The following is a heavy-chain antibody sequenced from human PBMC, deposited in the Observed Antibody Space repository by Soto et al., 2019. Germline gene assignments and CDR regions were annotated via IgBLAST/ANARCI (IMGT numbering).Heavy chain of an antibody. J-gene: IGHJ4*02. Sequence: QAQLEESGGGVVQPGTSLSLSCSASSFSFSSSGMHWVRQPPGKGLEWVAAIWDDGGNKYYAVSVRGRFTISRDNSKNTLFLQMNSLRAEDTALYYCARSSGSYFAAFYDTWGQGTLVSVSS. CDR3: ARSSGSYFAAFYDT. CDR2: IWDDGGNK. V-gene: IGHV3-33*01. D-gene: IGHD1-26*01. CDR1: SFSFSSSG.